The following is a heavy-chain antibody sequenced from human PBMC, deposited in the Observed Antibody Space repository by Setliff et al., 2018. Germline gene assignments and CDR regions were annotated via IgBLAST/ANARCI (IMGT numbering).Heavy chain of an antibody. J-gene: IGHJ4*02. CDR1: GFTFSDYS. CDR3: ARVYTLTIPPDY. V-gene: IGHV3-48*04. Sequence: PGGSLRLSCTASGFTFSDYSMNWVRQAPGKGLEWVSSISRSSGAIYYADSVKGRFTVSRDNAKNSLYLQMNSLRAEDTAVYYCARVYTLTIPPDYWGQGTLVTISS. D-gene: IGHD4-17*01. CDR2: ISRSSGAI.